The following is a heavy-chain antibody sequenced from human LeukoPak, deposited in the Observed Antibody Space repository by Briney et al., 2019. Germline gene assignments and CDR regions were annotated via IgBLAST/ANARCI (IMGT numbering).Heavy chain of an antibody. CDR2: ISSSSSYI. J-gene: IGHJ4*02. CDR3: ARDVSSGSPQSLDY. Sequence: GGSLRLSCAASGFIFSSYSMNWLRQAPGKGLEWVSSISSSSSYIYYADSVKGRFTISRDNAKNSLYLQMNSLRAEDTAVYYCARDVSSGSPQSLDYWGQGTLVTVSS. D-gene: IGHD3-10*01. CDR1: GFIFSSYS. V-gene: IGHV3-21*01.